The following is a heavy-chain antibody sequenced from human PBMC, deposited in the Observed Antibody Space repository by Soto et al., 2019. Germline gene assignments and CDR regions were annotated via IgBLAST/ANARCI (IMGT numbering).Heavy chain of an antibody. CDR3: ARGRIVASIHDAFEI. Sequence: QGQLLQSGDEVKTPGASVRVSCRASGYPFTSYGIGWVRQAPGQGLEWVAWIGAYNGNRNIAQKFQGRVTMTLETSTGTAHMELGDLTSADTAVYYCARGRIVASIHDAFEIWGQGTNVTVSS. D-gene: IGHD5-12*01. CDR1: GYPFTSYG. V-gene: IGHV1-18*01. J-gene: IGHJ3*02. CDR2: IGAYNGNR.